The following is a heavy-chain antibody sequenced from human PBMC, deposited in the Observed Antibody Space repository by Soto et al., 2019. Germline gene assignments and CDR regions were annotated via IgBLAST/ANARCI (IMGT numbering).Heavy chain of an antibody. CDR3: ARVRIVVVPAAITAYYYYGMDV. D-gene: IGHD2-2*02. J-gene: IGHJ6*02. Sequence: GGSLRLSCAASGFTFSSYWMSWVRQAPGKGLEWVANIKQDGSEKYYVDSVKGRFTISRDNAKNSLYLQMNSLRAEDTAVYYCARVRIVVVPAAITAYYYYGMDVWGQGTTVTV. CDR1: GFTFSSYW. CDR2: IKQDGSEK. V-gene: IGHV3-7*01.